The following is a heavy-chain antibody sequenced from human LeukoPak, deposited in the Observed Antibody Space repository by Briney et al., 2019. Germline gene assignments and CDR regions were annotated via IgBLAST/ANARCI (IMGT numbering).Heavy chain of an antibody. Sequence: GRSLTLSCATSGFTFTAYGLHCVRRAPGMGREWGAVVWVDGNNKLYADYVKGRFTISRDNSRSTLNPHMNSQRADDTAVYYCAKAARLGSTHFDCWGRGTLVNVSS. D-gene: IGHD6-25*01. CDR1: GFTFTAYG. CDR3: AKAARLGSTHFDC. V-gene: IGHV3-33*03. CDR2: VWVDGNNK. J-gene: IGHJ4*02.